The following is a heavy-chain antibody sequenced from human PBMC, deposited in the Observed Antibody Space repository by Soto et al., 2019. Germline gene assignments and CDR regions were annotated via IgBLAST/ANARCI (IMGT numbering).Heavy chain of an antibody. D-gene: IGHD1-1*01. CDR3: AAKRYEAYFDY. J-gene: IGHJ4*02. CDR2: IYSGGST. CDR1: GFTVSSNY. Sequence: GGSLRLSCAASGFTVSSNYMSWVRQAPGKGLEWVSVIYSGGSTYYADSVKGRFTISRDNSKNTLYLQMNSLRAEDTAVYYCAAKRYEAYFDYWGQGTLVTVSS. V-gene: IGHV3-66*01.